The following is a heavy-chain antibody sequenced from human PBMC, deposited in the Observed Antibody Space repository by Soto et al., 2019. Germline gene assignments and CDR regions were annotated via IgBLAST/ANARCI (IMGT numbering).Heavy chain of an antibody. D-gene: IGHD2-15*01. V-gene: IGHV3-23*01. CDR1: GFTFSSYA. CDR3: AKARPSQDIVVVVAAWGPFDY. Sequence: GGSLRLSCAASGFTFSSYAMSWVRQAPGKGLEWVSAISGSGGSTYYADSVKGRFTISRDNSKNTLYLQMNSLRAEDTAVYYCAKARPSQDIVVVVAAWGPFDYWRQGTPVTVSS. CDR2: ISGSGGST. J-gene: IGHJ4*02.